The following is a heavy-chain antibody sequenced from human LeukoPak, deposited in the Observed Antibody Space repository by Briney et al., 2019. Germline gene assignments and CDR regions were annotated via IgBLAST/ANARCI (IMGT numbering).Heavy chain of an antibody. D-gene: IGHD2-21*01. V-gene: IGHV1-3*01. CDR3: ARVPIVVGLSRGAFDI. CDR1: GYTFTSYA. Sequence: ASVKVSCKASGYTFTSYAMHWVRQAPGQRLEWMGWINAGNGNTKYSQRFQGRVTITRDTSASTAYMELRSLRSDDTAVYYCARVPIVVGLSRGAFDIWGQGTMVTVSS. J-gene: IGHJ3*02. CDR2: INAGNGNT.